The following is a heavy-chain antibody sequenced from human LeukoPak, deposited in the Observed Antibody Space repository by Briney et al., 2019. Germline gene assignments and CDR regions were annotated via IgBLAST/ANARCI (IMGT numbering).Heavy chain of an antibody. J-gene: IGHJ5*02. V-gene: IGHV3-23*01. CDR2: ISGSGGST. CDR1: GFTFSSFA. CDR3: ARDPPSYYDNNNYPP. D-gene: IGHD3-22*01. Sequence: PGGSLRLSCAASGFTFSSFAMAWVRQTPGKGLEWVSAISGSGGSTYYADSVKGRFTISRDNSKNTLYLQMNSLRAEDTAVYYCARDPPSYYDNNNYPPWGQGTLVTVSS.